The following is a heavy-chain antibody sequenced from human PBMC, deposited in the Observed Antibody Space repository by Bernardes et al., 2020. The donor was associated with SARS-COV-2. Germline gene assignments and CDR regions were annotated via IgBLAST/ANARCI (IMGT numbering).Heavy chain of an antibody. CDR2: ISGSGGST. CDR1: GFTFSSYA. D-gene: IGHD2-8*02. V-gene: IGHV3-23*01. Sequence: GGSLRLSRAASGFTFSSYAMSWVRQAPGKGLEWVSAISGSGGSTYYADSVKGRFTISRDNSKNTLYLQMNSLRAEDTAVYYCAKVGYCTGGVCQGSLYYFDYWGQGTLVTVSS. J-gene: IGHJ4*02. CDR3: AKVGYCTGGVCQGSLYYFDY.